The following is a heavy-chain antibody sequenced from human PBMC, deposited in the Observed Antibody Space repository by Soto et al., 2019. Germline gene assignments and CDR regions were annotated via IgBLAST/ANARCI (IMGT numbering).Heavy chain of an antibody. J-gene: IGHJ6*02. CDR2: ISAYNGNT. CDR3: ARLIGSSGWHHGYYYYGMDV. V-gene: IGHV1-18*01. Sequence: WVQHSTEQGLEWMGWISAYNGNTNYAQKLQGRVTMTTDTSTSTAYMELRSLRSDDTAVYYCARLIGSSGWHHGYYYYGMDVRGQGTTLTVSS. D-gene: IGHD6-25*01.